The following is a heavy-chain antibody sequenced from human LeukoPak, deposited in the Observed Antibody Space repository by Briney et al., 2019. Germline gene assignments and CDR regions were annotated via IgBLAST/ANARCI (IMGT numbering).Heavy chain of an antibody. D-gene: IGHD4-11*01. CDR1: GYTFTSYD. V-gene: IGHV1-8*01. J-gene: IGHJ4*02. CDR3: ARGGGFDYNVDY. Sequence: ASVKVSCKASGYTFTSYDINWVRQATGQGLEWMGWMNPNGGNTGYAQKFQGRVTMTRNTSISTAYMELSSLRSEDTAVYYCARGGGFDYNVDYWGQGTLVTVSS. CDR2: MNPNGGNT.